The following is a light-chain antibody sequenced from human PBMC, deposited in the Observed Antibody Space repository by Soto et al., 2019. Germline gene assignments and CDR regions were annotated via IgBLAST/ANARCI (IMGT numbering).Light chain of an antibody. J-gene: IGKJ5*01. CDR1: QSVSTY. CDR3: QQRSNWIT. Sequence: DIVLTQSPATLSLSPGERATLSCWASQSVSTYLAWYQQKPGQAPRLLIYDASSRATGIPARFSGSGSGTDFTLTISSVEPADFAVYYCQQRSNWITFGQGTRLEIK. V-gene: IGKV3-11*01. CDR2: DAS.